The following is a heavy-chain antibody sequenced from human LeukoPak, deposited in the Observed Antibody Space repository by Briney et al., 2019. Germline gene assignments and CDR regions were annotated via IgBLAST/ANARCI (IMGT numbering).Heavy chain of an antibody. Sequence: PGGSLRLSCAASGFTLNGYAMSWVRQAPGKGLEWVSVIYSGGSTYYADSVKGRFTISRDNSKNTLYLQMNSLRAEDTAVYYCARVNDWYSYGMDVWGQGTTVTVSS. CDR2: IYSGGST. J-gene: IGHJ6*02. V-gene: IGHV3-53*01. CDR3: ARVNDWYSYGMDV. CDR1: GFTLNGYA. D-gene: IGHD1-1*01.